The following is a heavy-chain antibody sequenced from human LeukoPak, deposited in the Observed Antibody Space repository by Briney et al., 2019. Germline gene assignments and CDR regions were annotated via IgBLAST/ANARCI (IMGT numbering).Heavy chain of an antibody. V-gene: IGHV1-69*13. J-gene: IGHJ3*02. CDR1: GCTFSSYA. CDR2: IIPIFGTA. Sequence: ASVTVSCKASGCTFSSYAISWVRQAPGQGLEWKGGIIPIFGTANYAQKFQGRVTITADESTSTAYMELSSLRSEDTAVYYCAREVSCTSTSCPTAAFDIWGQGTMVTVSS. D-gene: IGHD2-2*01. CDR3: AREVSCTSTSCPTAAFDI.